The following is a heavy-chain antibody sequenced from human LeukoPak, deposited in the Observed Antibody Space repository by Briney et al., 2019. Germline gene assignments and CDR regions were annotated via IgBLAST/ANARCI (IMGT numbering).Heavy chain of an antibody. CDR2: ISAYNGNT. V-gene: IGHV1-18*01. D-gene: IGHD2-8*01. CDR1: GYTFTSYG. Sequence: GASVKVSCKASGYTFTSYGISWVRQAPGQGLEWMGWISAYNGNTNYAQKLQGRVTMTTDTSTSTAYMELRSLRSDDTAVYYCARDYCTNGVCPHDYWGQGTLVTVSS. CDR3: ARDYCTNGVCPHDY. J-gene: IGHJ4*02.